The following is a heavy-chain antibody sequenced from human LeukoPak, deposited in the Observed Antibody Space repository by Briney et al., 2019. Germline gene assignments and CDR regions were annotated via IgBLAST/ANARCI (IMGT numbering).Heavy chain of an antibody. CDR2: IYPGDSDT. V-gene: IGHV5-51*01. D-gene: IGHD2-15*01. CDR3: ARVGPPDRYCSGGSCYSPPFDY. Sequence: GGPLKISCKGSGYSFTSYWIGWVRQMPGKGLEWMGIIYPGDSDTRYSPSFQGQVTISADKSISTAYLQWSSLRASDTAMYYCARVGPPDRYCSGGSCYSPPFDYWGQGTLVTVSS. CDR1: GYSFTSYW. J-gene: IGHJ4*02.